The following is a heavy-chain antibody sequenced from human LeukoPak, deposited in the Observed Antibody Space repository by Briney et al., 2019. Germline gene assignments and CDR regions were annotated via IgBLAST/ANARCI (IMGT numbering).Heavy chain of an antibody. CDR1: GGSISSSSYW. D-gene: IGHD2-2*02. Sequence: PSETLSLTCTVSGGSISSSSYWWGWIRQPPGKGLEWIANIYYSGSTHYNPSLKSRVTISIEKSKNQFSLKLSSVTAADTAVYYCARGLPCSSTSCYSAFDYWGQGTLVTVSS. V-gene: IGHV4-39*01. J-gene: IGHJ4*02. CDR2: IYYSGST. CDR3: ARGLPCSSTSCYSAFDY.